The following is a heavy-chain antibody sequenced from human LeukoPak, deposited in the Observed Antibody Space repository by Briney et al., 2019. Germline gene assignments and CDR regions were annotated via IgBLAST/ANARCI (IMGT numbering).Heavy chain of an antibody. V-gene: IGHV1-46*01. D-gene: IGHD6-19*01. CDR3: ARGRSSGWFMGDYFDY. CDR1: GYTFTSYY. Sequence: ASVKVSCKASGYTFTSYYMHWVRQAPGQGLEWMGIINPSGGSTSYAQKFQGRVTMTRDTSTSTVYMELSSLRSEDTAVYYCARGRSSGWFMGDYFDYWGQGTLVTVSS. J-gene: IGHJ4*02. CDR2: INPSGGST.